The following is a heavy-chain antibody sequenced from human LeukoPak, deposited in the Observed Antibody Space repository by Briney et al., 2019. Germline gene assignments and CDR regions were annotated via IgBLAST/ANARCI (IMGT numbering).Heavy chain of an antibody. D-gene: IGHD3-22*01. Sequence: GASVKVSCKASGYTFTGYYMHWVRQAPGQGLEWMGWINPNSGGTNYAQKLQGRVTMTTDTSTSTAYMELRSLRSDDTAVYYCARTITMIVVVTDPDAFDIWGQGTMVTVSS. V-gene: IGHV1-2*02. CDR1: GYTFTGYY. CDR3: ARTITMIVVVTDPDAFDI. J-gene: IGHJ3*02. CDR2: INPNSGGT.